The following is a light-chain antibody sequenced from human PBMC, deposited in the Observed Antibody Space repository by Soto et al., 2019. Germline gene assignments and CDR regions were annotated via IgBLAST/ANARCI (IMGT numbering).Light chain of an antibody. J-gene: IGLJ2*01. V-gene: IGLV2-14*01. CDR1: SSDVGVYDF. Sequence: QSALTQPASVSGSPGQSITISCTGTSSDVGVYDFVSWYQQHPAKAPKLLIYDVSYRPSGVSDRFSGFKSGNTASLTISGLQAEDEADYYCCSYTSSSTVLFGGGTKLTVL. CDR2: DVS. CDR3: CSYTSSSTVL.